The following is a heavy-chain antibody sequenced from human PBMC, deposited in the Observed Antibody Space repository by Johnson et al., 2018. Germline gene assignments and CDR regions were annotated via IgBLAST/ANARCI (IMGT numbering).Heavy chain of an antibody. D-gene: IGHD3-16*01. Sequence: QVQLVESGGGVVQPGRSLRLSCAASGFTFSSYGMHWVRQAPGKGLEWVAVISYDGSNTYYVDSVKGRFTISRDNSKNTLYLQMNSLRAEDTAVYYCAKDPGLQAISGAFDIWGQGTMVTVSS. V-gene: IGHV3-30*18. CDR3: AKDPGLQAISGAFDI. J-gene: IGHJ3*02. CDR2: ISYDGSNT. CDR1: GFTFSSYG.